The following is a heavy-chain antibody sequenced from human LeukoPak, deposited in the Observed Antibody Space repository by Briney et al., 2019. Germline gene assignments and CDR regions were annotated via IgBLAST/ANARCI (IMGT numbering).Heavy chain of an antibody. V-gene: IGHV3-21*01. CDR1: GFTFSSYS. CDR2: ISSSSSYI. CDR3: ARDLGITMVRGVIGGIIGEYGMDV. J-gene: IGHJ6*02. D-gene: IGHD3-10*01. Sequence: GGSLRLSCAASGFTFSSYSMNWVRQAPGKGLEWVSSISSSSSYIYYADSVKGRFTISRDNAKNSLYLQMNGLRAEDTAVYYCARDLGITMVRGVIGGIIGEYGMDVWGQGTTVTVSS.